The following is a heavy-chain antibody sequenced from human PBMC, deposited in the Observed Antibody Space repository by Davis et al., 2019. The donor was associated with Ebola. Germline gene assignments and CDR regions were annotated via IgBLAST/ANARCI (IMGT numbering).Heavy chain of an antibody. CDR3: AKAGGGSSYDYYYYMDV. V-gene: IGHV3-53*01. CDR2: IYSGGST. J-gene: IGHJ6*03. CDR1: GFTVSSNY. Sequence: GESLKISCAASGFTVSSNYMSWVRQAPGKGLEWVSVIYSGGSTYYADSVKGRFTISRDNSKNTLYLQMNSLRAEDTAVYYCAKAGGGSSYDYYYYMDVWGKGTTVTVSS. D-gene: IGHD5-18*01.